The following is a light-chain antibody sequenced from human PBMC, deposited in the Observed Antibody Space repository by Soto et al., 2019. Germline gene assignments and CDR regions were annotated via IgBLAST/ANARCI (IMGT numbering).Light chain of an antibody. CDR2: GNI. J-gene: IGLJ1*01. Sequence: QSVLTQPPSVSGAPGQRVTISCTGSSSNIGAGYDVHWYQQLPGTAPKLLIYGNINRPSGVPDRFSGSKSGTSASLAITGLQAEDEANYNCQSYASSLQVFGTGTKVTAL. CDR3: QSYASSLQV. V-gene: IGLV1-40*01. CDR1: SSNIGAGYD.